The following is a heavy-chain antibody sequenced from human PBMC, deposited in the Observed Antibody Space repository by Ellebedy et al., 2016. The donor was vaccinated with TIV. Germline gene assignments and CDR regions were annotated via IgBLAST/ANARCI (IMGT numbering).Heavy chain of an antibody. Sequence: AASVKVSCRASGYTFTTYGIYWVRQAPGQRLEWMGWLNTDNGDTKYSQKFQGRVTFTTDTSASTAYMGLSSLRSEDTDIYYCARDLGSTTWYGDAFDIWGQGTMVTVSS. CDR3: ARDLGSTTWYGDAFDI. V-gene: IGHV1-3*04. CDR2: LNTDNGDT. D-gene: IGHD6-13*01. CDR1: GYTFTTYG. J-gene: IGHJ3*02.